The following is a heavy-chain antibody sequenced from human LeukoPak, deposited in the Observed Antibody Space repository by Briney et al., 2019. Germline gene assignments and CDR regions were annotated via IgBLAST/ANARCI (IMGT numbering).Heavy chain of an antibody. CDR1: GFTFSSYA. D-gene: IGHD6-19*01. J-gene: IGHJ4*02. CDR3: AKATYSSGWYLDY. CDR2: ISGSGGST. V-gene: IGHV3-23*01. Sequence: PGGSLRLSCAASGFTFSSYAMSRVRQAPGKGLEWVSAISGSGGSTYYADSVKGRFTISRDNSKNTLYLQMNSLRAEDTAVYYCAKATYSSGWYLDYWGQGTLVTVSS.